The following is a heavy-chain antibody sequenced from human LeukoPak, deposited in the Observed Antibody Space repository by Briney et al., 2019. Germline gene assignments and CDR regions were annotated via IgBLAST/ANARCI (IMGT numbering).Heavy chain of an antibody. CDR3: AKALDRDIVGATTTFDY. CDR2: ISGSGGST. J-gene: IGHJ4*02. Sequence: GGSLRLSCAASGFTFSSYAMSWVRQAPGKGLEWVSAISGSGGSTYYADSVKGRFTISRDNSKNTLYLQMNSLRAEDTAVYYCAKALDRDIVGATTTFDYWGQGTLVTVSS. CDR1: GFTFSSYA. V-gene: IGHV3-23*01. D-gene: IGHD1-26*01.